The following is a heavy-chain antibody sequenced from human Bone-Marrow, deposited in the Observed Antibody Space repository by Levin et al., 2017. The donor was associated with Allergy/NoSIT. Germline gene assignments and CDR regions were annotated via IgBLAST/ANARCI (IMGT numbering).Heavy chain of an antibody. CDR2: IYYSGST. CDR1: GGSISNYY. V-gene: IGHV4-59*01. Sequence: SQTLSLTCTVSGGSISNYYWSWLRQPPGKGLEWIGYIYYSGSTNYNPSLKSRVTISVDTSQNQFSLTLSSVIAADTAVYYCAREGLPGSPYFDYWGQGTLVTVSS. J-gene: IGHJ4*02. D-gene: IGHD2-15*01. CDR3: AREGLPGSPYFDY.